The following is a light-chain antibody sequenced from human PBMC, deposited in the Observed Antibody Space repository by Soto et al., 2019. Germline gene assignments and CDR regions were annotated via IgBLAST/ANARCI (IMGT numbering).Light chain of an antibody. CDR1: ESVSSN. V-gene: IGKV3-15*01. CDR2: GAS. Sequence: EIVMMQSPATLSVSPGERATLSCRASESVSSNLAWYQQKPGQAPRLLIYGASTRATGIPARISGSGSGTEFTLTISSLQSEDFAVYYCQQYNKWRTLGQGTKVDIK. CDR3: QQYNKWRT. J-gene: IGKJ1*01.